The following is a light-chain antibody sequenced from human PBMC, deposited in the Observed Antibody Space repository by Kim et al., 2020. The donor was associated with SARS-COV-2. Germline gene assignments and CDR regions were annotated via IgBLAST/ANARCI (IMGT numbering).Light chain of an antibody. CDR1: QSVSSY. CDR3: QLLSNWPSYMYT. Sequence: EIVLTQSPATLSLSPGERATLSCRASQSVSSYLAWYQQQPGQAPRLLIYDASNRATGIPARFSGSGSGTDFTLTISSLEPEDFAVYYCQLLSNWPSYMYTLGQETKLEI. CDR2: DAS. J-gene: IGKJ2*01. V-gene: IGKV3-11*01.